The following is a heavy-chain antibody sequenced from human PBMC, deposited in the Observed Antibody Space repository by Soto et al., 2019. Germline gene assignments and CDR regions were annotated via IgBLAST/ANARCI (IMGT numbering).Heavy chain of an antibody. D-gene: IGHD2-21*02. CDR2: VSIGGST. J-gene: IGHJ4*02. V-gene: IGHV3-23*01. Sequence: DVQLLESGGGLVQPEGSLRLSCAASGFTFSSYAMGWVRQGPGTGLVWVAVVSIGGSTHYADSVRGRFTFSRDNSKKTLSLQLNSLTVEDTAVYFCAKRRGACGHVDYWGPGDLVSVSS. CDR3: AKRRGACGHVDY. CDR1: GFTFSSYA.